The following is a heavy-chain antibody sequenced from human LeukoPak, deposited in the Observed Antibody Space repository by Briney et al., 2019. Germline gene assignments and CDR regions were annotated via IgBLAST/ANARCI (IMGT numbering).Heavy chain of an antibody. CDR1: GYTFTSYY. Sequence: GASVKVSCKPSGYTFTSYYMHWVRQAPGQGREWMGLINPSGGSTSYAQKFQSRDTMTRDTPTSTVYMELSSLRSEDTAVYDCARGTDWFDPWGQGTLVTVSS. D-gene: IGHD1-1*01. J-gene: IGHJ5*02. CDR3: ARGTDWFDP. V-gene: IGHV1-46*03. CDR2: INPSGGST.